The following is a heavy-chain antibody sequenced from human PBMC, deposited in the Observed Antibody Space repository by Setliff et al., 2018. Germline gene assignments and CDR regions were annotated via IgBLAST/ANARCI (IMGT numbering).Heavy chain of an antibody. J-gene: IGHJ6*03. CDR2: XXXSWST. CDR1: GDSISSRRNY. V-gene: IGHV4-61*02. Sequence: PSETLSLTCTVSGDSISSRRNYWGWFRQPAGKXLEWIXXXXXSWSTNXXXSLKSRVTISLDTSKNQFSLSLTSVTAEDTAVYYCARMSGFQYIDVWDKGTTVTAP. D-gene: IGHD3-3*01. CDR3: ARMSGFQYIDV.